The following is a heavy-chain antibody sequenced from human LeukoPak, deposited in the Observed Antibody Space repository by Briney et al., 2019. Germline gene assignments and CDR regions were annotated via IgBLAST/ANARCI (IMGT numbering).Heavy chain of an antibody. CDR1: GGSFSGYY. D-gene: IGHD3-22*01. V-gene: IGHV4-34*01. CDR2: INHSGST. CDR3: ARAGYYYDSSGYYSGPPDY. Sequence: SETLSLTCAVYGGSFSGYYWSWIRQPPGKGLEWIGEINHSGSTYYNPSLKSRVTISVDTSKNQFSLKLSSVTAADTAVYYCARAGYYYDSSGYYSGPPDYWGQGTLVTVPS. J-gene: IGHJ4*02.